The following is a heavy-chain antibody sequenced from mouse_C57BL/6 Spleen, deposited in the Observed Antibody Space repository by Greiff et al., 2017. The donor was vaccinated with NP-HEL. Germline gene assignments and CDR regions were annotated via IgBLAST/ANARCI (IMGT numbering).Heavy chain of an antibody. CDR2: INPNNGGT. V-gene: IGHV1-18*01. D-gene: IGHD2-4*01. CDR3: ARLITRYYYAMDY. CDR1: GYTFTDYN. J-gene: IGHJ4*01. Sequence: VQLKESGPELVKPGASVKIPCKASGYTFTDYNMDWVKQSHGKSLEWIGDINPNNGGTIYNQKFKGKATLTVDKSSSTAYMELRSLTSEDTAVYYRARLITRYYYAMDYWGQGTSVTVSS.